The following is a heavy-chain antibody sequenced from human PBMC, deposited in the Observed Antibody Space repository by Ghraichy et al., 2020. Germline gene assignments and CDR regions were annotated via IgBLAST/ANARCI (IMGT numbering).Heavy chain of an antibody. V-gene: IGHV3-64D*09. D-gene: IGHD3-9*01. CDR1: GFTFSKFG. CDR3: VRGSDILTGSFYY. J-gene: IGHJ4*02. CDR2: ITSKGGRT. Sequence: GGSLRLSCSGSGFTFSKFGMHWVRQAPGKGLEYVSTITSKGGRTHYADAVKGRFTISRDSSKNTVYLQMSSVTTDDTAVYYCVRGSDILTGSFYYWGQGTQVTDSS.